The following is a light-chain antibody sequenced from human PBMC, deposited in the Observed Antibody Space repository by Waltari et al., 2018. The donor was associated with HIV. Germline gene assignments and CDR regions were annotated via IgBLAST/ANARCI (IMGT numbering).Light chain of an antibody. CDR2: SLD. CDR3: AAWDDSLNAYV. CDR1: GSHIGANT. V-gene: IGLV1-44*01. J-gene: IGLJ1*01. Sequence: QSVLTQTPSASGTPGQRVIVSCSGRGSHIGANTVHWYQQLPGAAPRLLIHSLDQRPSGVPDRFSGSKSGASASLAISGLQSEDEADYYCAAWDDSLNAYVFGGGTKVTVL.